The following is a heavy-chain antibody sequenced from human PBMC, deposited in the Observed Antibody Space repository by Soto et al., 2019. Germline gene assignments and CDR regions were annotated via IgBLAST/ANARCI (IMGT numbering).Heavy chain of an antibody. D-gene: IGHD3-22*01. J-gene: IGHJ3*02. CDR1: GGTFSSYA. V-gene: IGHV1-69*13. CDR2: IIPIFGTA. CDR3: ATEGGVYYDSSGYDAFDI. Sequence: GASVKVSCKASGGTFSSYAISWVRQAPGQGLEWMGGIIPIFGTANYAQKFQGRVTITADESTSTAYMELSSLRSEDTAVYYCATEGGVYYDSSGYDAFDIWGQGTMVTVSS.